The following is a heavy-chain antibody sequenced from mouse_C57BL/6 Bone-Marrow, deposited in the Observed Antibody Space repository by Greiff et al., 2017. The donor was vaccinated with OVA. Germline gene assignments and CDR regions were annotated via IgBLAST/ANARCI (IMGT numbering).Heavy chain of an antibody. CDR3: ARNRGGNWNWYFDV. J-gene: IGHJ1*03. D-gene: IGHD2-1*01. V-gene: IGHV2-9-1*01. Sequence: QVQLKESGPGLVAPSQSLSITCTVSGFSLTSYAISWVRQPPGKGLEWLGVIWTGGGTNYNSALKSSLSTSNDNSKSKVFLKMSSLQTDDTARYYCARNRGGNWNWYFDVWGTGTTVTVSS. CDR1: GFSLTSYA. CDR2: IWTGGGT.